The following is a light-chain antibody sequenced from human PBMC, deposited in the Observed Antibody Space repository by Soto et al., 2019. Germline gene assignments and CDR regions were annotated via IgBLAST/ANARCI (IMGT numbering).Light chain of an antibody. CDR1: QSISTY. J-gene: IGKJ3*01. V-gene: IGKV1-39*01. CDR3: QQSYTIPHT. Sequence: DLQMTQSPSSLSASVGDRVTITCRASQSISTYLNWYQQKPGTAPKLLTFAASSLQSGVPPRFSGSGSGTDFTLTITSLQPEDFATYYCQQSYTIPHTFGPGTKVDI. CDR2: AAS.